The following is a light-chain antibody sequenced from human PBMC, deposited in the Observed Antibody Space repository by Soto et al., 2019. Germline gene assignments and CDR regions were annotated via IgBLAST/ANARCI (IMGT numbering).Light chain of an antibody. V-gene: IGKV1-5*01. CDR3: QQYNSYSWT. CDR1: QAISSY. CDR2: AAS. J-gene: IGKJ1*01. Sequence: IQLTQSPSSLSASLGDRVTITCGASQAISSYLAWYQQKPGKAPKLLIYAASSLESGVPSRFSGSGYGTEFTLTISSPQPDDFATYYCQQYNSYSWTFGQGTKVDIK.